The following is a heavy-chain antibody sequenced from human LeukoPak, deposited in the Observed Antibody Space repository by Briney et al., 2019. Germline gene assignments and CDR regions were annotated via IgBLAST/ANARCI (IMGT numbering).Heavy chain of an antibody. CDR3: ATIGDRRSGELYRIDY. Sequence: PGRSLRLSCAASGFTFSNYAMHWVRQAPGKGLEWVAVVSYDGSNKYYAESVKGRFTISRDNSKNTLYLQMNSLRAEDAAVYYCATIGDRRSGELYRIDYWGQGTLVTVSS. J-gene: IGHJ4*02. CDR1: GFTFSNYA. D-gene: IGHD1-26*01. CDR2: VSYDGSNK. V-gene: IGHV3-30-3*01.